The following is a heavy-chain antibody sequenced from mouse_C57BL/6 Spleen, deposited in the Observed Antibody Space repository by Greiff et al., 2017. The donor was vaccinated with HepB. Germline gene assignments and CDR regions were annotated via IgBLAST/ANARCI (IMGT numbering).Heavy chain of an antibody. CDR1: GYTFTSYW. CDR3: ARVPYYYGSSWYFDV. D-gene: IGHD1-1*01. J-gene: IGHJ1*03. CDR2: IYPGSGST. V-gene: IGHV1-55*01. Sequence: VQLQQPGAELVKPGASVKMSCKASGYTFTSYWITWVKQRPGQGLEWIGDIYPGSGSTNYNEKFKSKATLTVDTSSSTAYMQLSSLTSEDSAVYYCARVPYYYGSSWYFDVWGTGTTVTVSS.